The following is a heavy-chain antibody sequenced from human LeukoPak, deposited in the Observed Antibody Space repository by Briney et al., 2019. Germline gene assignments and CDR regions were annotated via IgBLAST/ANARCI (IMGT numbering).Heavy chain of an antibody. CDR1: GFTSSSYW. CDR2: INSDGSSI. J-gene: IGHJ3*02. D-gene: IGHD3-9*01. CDR3: ARDRHDILTGYNPLGAFDI. Sequence: PGGSLRLSCAASGFTSSSYWMHWVRQAPGKGLVWVSRINSDGSSISYVDSVKGRFTISRDNAKNTLYLQMNSLRAEDTAVYYCARDRHDILTGYNPLGAFDIWAKGQWSPSLQ. V-gene: IGHV3-74*01.